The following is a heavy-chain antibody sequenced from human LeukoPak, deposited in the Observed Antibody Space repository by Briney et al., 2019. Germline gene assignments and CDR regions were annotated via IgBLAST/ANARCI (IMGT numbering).Heavy chain of an antibody. V-gene: IGHV3-74*01. Sequence: GGSLRLSCAASGFTFSSYWMHWVRQVPGKGLVCVSRISSDGSSTSYADSVKGRFTVSRDDAKNTLYLQMNSLRAEDTAVYYCSRAANFWSGYFDYWGQGALVTVSP. CDR1: GFTFSSYW. J-gene: IGHJ4*02. CDR3: SRAANFWSGYFDY. D-gene: IGHD3-3*01. CDR2: ISSDGSST.